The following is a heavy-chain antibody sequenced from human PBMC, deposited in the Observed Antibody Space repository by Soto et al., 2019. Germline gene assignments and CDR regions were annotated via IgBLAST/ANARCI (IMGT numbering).Heavy chain of an antibody. CDR2: IIPIFGSA. D-gene: IGHD6-13*01. V-gene: IGHV1-69*13. J-gene: IGHJ6*02. CDR1: GGTLSDYA. Sequence: GASVKVSCKASGGTLSDYAFSWVRQAPGQGLEWMGGIIPIFGSANYAQKLQGRVTITADESTKTAYMELSSLRSEDTAVYYCARLVWAAGNYGMDVWGQGTTVTVSS. CDR3: ARLVWAAGNYGMDV.